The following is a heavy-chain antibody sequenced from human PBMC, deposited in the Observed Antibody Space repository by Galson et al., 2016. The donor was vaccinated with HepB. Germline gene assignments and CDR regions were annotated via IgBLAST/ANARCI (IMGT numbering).Heavy chain of an antibody. CDR3: TKQVAEGGLGDT. Sequence: SLRLSCAAFGFVFSNYGMHWVRQAPGKGLEWVAGLSYNGLNQHYPDSLMGRFTVSRDNSKSIMYLQMDSLRPDDTAVYYCTKQVAEGGLGDTWGQGTVVTVSS. V-gene: IGHV3-30*18. CDR1: GFVFSNYG. J-gene: IGHJ5*02. CDR2: LSYNGLNQ. D-gene: IGHD2-15*01.